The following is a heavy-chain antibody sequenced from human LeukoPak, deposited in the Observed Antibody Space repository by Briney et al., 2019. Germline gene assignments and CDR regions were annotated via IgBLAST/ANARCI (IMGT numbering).Heavy chain of an antibody. V-gene: IGHV4-39*01. J-gene: IGHJ3*02. CDR1: GGSISSYY. CDR2: IYYDGSA. D-gene: IGHD2-2*02. CDR3: ARNTARPPDSFDI. Sequence: PSETLSLTCTVSGGSISSYYWGWVRQPPGKAPEWIGSIYYDGSAYYNPSLKSRVIIFVDMSKNQFSLRLRSVTAADTAMYYCARNTARPPDSFDIWGQGTVVTVSS.